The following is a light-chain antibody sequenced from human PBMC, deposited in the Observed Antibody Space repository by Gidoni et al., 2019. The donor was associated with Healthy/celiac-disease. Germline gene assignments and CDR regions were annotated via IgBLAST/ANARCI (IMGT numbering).Light chain of an antibody. V-gene: IGKV3-15*01. CDR3: QQYHNWPPRST. Sequence: EIVMTQSPATLSVSPGERATLSCRASQSVSSTLAWYQQQPGQAPGLLIHGASTRGTGIPARFSGSGSGTEFTLTISSLQSEDFAVYYCQQYHNWPPRSTFGGGTKVEIK. J-gene: IGKJ4*01. CDR2: GAS. CDR1: QSVSST.